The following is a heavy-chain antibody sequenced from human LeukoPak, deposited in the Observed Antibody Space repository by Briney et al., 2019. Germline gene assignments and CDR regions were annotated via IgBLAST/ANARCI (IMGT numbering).Heavy chain of an antibody. Sequence: PSETLSLTCTVSGGSISSSSYYWGWIRQPPGKGLEWIGSIYYSGSTHYNPSLKSRVTISVDTSKNQFSLKLSSVTAANTAVYYCARLIRTSQSFDYWGQGTLATVSS. J-gene: IGHJ4*02. CDR2: IYYSGST. CDR3: ARLIRTSQSFDY. D-gene: IGHD2-21*01. CDR1: GGSISSSSYY. V-gene: IGHV4-39*01.